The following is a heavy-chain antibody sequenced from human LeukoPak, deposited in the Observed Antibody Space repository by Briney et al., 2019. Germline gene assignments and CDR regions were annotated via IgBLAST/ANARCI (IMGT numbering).Heavy chain of an antibody. D-gene: IGHD3-22*01. V-gene: IGHV1-69*05. CDR2: IIPIFGTA. CDR3: ARENYYDSSGYFDY. J-gene: IGHJ4*02. Sequence: SVKVSCKASGGTFSSYAISWVRQAPGQGLEWMGGIIPIFGTANSAQKFQGRVTITTDESTSTAYMGLSSLRSEDTAVYYCARENYYDSSGYFDYWGQGTLVTVSS. CDR1: GGTFSSYA.